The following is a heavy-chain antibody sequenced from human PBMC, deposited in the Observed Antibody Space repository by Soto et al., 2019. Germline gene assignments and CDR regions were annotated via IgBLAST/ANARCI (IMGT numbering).Heavy chain of an antibody. V-gene: IGHV1-18*01. CDR3: ARGGYYDSSGSRNYHYYGMDV. J-gene: IGHJ6*02. D-gene: IGHD3-22*01. CDR2: ISPYDDDT. CDR1: GYTFSSYG. Sequence: ASVKVSCKASGYTFSSYGISWVRQAPGQGLEWLGWISPYDDDTKYAQNLQGRVRMTTDTSTRAVYMDLRSLRSDDTAIYYCARGGYYDSSGSRNYHYYGMDVWG.